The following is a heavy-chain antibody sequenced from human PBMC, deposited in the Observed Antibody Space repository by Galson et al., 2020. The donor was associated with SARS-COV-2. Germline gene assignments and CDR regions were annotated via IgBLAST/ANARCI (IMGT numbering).Heavy chain of an antibody. V-gene: IGHV4-34*01. CDR2: INHSGST. CDR1: GGSFSGYY. J-gene: IGHJ4*02. Sequence: ETSETLSLTCAVYGGSFSGYYWSWIRQPPGKGLEWIGEINHSGSTNYNPSLKSRVTISVDTSKNQFSLKLSALTAADTAVYYCARARADPAGYSSGWYEDYWGQGTLVTVSS. CDR3: ARARADPAGYSSGWYEDY. D-gene: IGHD6-19*01.